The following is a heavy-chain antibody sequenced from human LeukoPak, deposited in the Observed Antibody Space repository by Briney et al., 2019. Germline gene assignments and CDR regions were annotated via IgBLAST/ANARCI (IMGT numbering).Heavy chain of an antibody. CDR2: IRYDGSNK. V-gene: IGHV3-30*02. CDR3: AKKGLSYGLADFDY. Sequence: PGGSLRLSXAASGFTFSSYGMHWVRQAPGKGLEWVAFIRYDGSNKYYADSVKGRFTISRDNSKNTLYLQMNSLRAEDTAVYYCAKKGLSYGLADFDYWGQGTLVTVSS. J-gene: IGHJ4*02. D-gene: IGHD5-18*01. CDR1: GFTFSSYG.